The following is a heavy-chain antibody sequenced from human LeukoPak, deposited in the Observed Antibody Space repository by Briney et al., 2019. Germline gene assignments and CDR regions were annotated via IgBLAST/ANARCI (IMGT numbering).Heavy chain of an antibody. CDR2: VHDSGST. Sequence: SETLSLTCTVSGASISSYYWSWIRQPPGKGLEYIAYVHDSGSTNYTPSLKSRLSISVDTSRDQVSLKLSSVTAADTAVYYCARLLPKKAAEGGYFDYWGQGTLVTVSS. CDR1: GASISSYY. V-gene: IGHV4-59*08. CDR3: ARLLPKKAAEGGYFDY. J-gene: IGHJ4*02. D-gene: IGHD6-13*01.